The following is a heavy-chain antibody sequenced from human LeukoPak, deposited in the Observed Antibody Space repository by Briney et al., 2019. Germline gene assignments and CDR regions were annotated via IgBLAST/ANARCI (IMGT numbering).Heavy chain of an antibody. V-gene: IGHV3-21*01. CDR2: ITSSSSYI. Sequence: VGSLRLSCAASGFTFSSYTLNWVRQAPGKGLEWVSSITSSSSYIYYADSLKGRFTISRDNAKNSLYLQMNSLRAEDTAVYYCARGQIYYDSSGFDYWGQGTLVTVSS. J-gene: IGHJ4*02. CDR1: GFTFSSYT. CDR3: ARGQIYYDSSGFDY. D-gene: IGHD3-22*01.